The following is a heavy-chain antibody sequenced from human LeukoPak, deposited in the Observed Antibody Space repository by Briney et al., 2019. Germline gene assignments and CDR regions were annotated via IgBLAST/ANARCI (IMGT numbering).Heavy chain of an antibody. CDR3: ARGRKLLANSRYGMDV. V-gene: IGHV1-2*02. CDR2: INPNSGGT. D-gene: IGHD2-15*01. CDR1: GYTFTGYY. Sequence: ASVKVSCKASGYTFTGYYMHWVRQAPGQGLEWMGWINPNSGGTNYAQKFQGRVTMTRDTSISTAYMELSRLRSDDTAVYYCARGRKLLANSRYGMDVWGKGTTVTFSS. J-gene: IGHJ6*04.